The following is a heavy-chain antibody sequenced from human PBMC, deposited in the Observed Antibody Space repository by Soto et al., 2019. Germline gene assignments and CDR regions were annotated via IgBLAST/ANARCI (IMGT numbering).Heavy chain of an antibody. CDR1: GYSFTSYW. D-gene: IGHD2-2*02. CDR3: ARYYFRKKQIVPAAIRSLHKIWFEP. CDR2: IYPGDSDT. J-gene: IGHJ5*02. Sequence: PGESLKISCKGSGYSFTSYWIGWVRQMPGKGLEWMGIIYPGDSDTRYSPSFQGQVTISADKSISTAYLQWSSLKASDTAMYYCARYYFRKKQIVPAAIRSLHKIWFEPWGQGTLVTVSS. V-gene: IGHV5-51*01.